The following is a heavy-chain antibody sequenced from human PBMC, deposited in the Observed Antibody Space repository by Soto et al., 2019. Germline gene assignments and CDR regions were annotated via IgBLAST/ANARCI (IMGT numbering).Heavy chain of an antibody. CDR2: IIPIFGTA. D-gene: IGHD1-26*01. CDR3: ARDGGRHSGGIDY. Sequence: QVQLVQSGAEVKKPGSSVKVSCKASGGTFSSYSINWVRQAPGQGLEWMGEIIPIFGTANYAQKFQGRVTITADKSTRTAYMELSSQRYEDTAVYYCARDGGRHSGGIDYWGQGTLLTVSS. V-gene: IGHV1-69*06. J-gene: IGHJ4*02. CDR1: GGTFSSYS.